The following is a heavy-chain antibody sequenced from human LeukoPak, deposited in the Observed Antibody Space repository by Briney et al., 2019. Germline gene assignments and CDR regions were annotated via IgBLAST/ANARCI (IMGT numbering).Heavy chain of an antibody. CDR2: INHSGST. CDR3: ARIHRYCSGGACYVLDN. Sequence: SETLSLTCAVYGGSFSGYYWSWIRQPPGKGLEWIGEINHSGSTNYNPSLKSRVTISVDTSKNQFSLKLSSVTAADTAVYYCARIHRYCSGGACYVLDNWGQGTLVTVSS. CDR1: GGSFSGYY. D-gene: IGHD2-15*01. J-gene: IGHJ4*02. V-gene: IGHV4-34*01.